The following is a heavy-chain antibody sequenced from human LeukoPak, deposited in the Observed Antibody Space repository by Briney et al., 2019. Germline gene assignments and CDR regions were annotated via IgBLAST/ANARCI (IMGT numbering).Heavy chain of an antibody. CDR2: IIPILGIA. J-gene: IGHJ3*02. Sequence: ASVKVSCKASGGTFSSYAISWVRQAPGQGLEWMGRIIPILGIANYAQKFQGRVTITADKSTSTAYMELSSLRSEDTAVYYCARAGAVAGTYDAFDIWGQGTTVTVSS. V-gene: IGHV1-69*04. D-gene: IGHD6-19*01. CDR1: GGTFSSYA. CDR3: ARAGAVAGTYDAFDI.